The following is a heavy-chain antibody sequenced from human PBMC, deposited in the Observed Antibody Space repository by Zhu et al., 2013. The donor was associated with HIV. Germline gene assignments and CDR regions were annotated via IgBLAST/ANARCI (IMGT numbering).Heavy chain of an antibody. V-gene: IGHV1-2*02. CDR1: GYAFTGYY. Sequence: QAQLVQSGTEVKKPGASVKVSCKASGYAFTGYYMHWVRQAPGQGLEWMGWINPNSGGTNYAQKFQGRVTMTRDTSISTAYMELSRLRSDDTAVYYCARALAQWELPYFDYWGQGTLVTVSS. CDR3: ARALAQWELPYFDY. D-gene: IGHD1-26*01. CDR2: INPNSGGT. J-gene: IGHJ4*02.